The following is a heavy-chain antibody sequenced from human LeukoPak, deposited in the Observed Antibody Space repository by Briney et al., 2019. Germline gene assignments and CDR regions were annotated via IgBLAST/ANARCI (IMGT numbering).Heavy chain of an antibody. V-gene: IGHV4-59*01. Sequence: SETLSLTCTVSGGSIRSYYWNWIRQPPGKGLEWIGYIYYSGSTNYHPSLKSRVTISVDTSKNQFSLKMNSVTAADTAVYYCARGRAALGTYYFMDVWGKGTTVTVSS. CDR3: ARGRAALGTYYFMDV. CDR1: GGSIRSYY. D-gene: IGHD1-7*01. CDR2: IYYSGST. J-gene: IGHJ6*03.